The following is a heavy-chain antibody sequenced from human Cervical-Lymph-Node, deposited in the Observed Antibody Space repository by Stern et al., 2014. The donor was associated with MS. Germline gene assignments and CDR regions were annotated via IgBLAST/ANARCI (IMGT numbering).Heavy chain of an antibody. J-gene: IGHJ4*02. CDR2: INPSGGST. Sequence: VQLVESGAEVKKPGASVKVSCEASGYTFTSYYIHWVRQAPGHGLEWMGIINPSGGSTTYAQKFEGRVRMTRDTSTSTLYMELSSLRSEDTAVYYCARGARYFDYWGQGTLVTVSS. CDR3: ARGARYFDY. V-gene: IGHV1-46*03. CDR1: GYTFTSYY.